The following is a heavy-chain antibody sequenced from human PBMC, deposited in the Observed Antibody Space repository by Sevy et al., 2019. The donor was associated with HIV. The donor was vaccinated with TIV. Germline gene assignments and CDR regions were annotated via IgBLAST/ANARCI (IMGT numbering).Heavy chain of an antibody. CDR2: ISYDARNE. J-gene: IGHJ3*02. Sequence: GGYLRLSCAASGLTFSSYAMHWVRQGPGKGLEWVAVISYDARNEDYADSVKGRFTISRDNSKNTLYLQMNSLRAEDTAVYYCARFPPERAFDIWGQGTMVTDSS. V-gene: IGHV3-30*04. CDR1: GLTFSSYA. CDR3: ARFPPERAFDI.